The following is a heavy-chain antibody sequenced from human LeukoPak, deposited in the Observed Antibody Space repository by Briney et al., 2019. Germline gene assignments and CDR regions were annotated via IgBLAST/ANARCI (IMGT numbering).Heavy chain of an antibody. J-gene: IGHJ4*02. CDR2: IYYSGRT. CDR1: GGSISSNY. Sequence: SETLSLTCTVAGGSISSNYRSWIRQPPGKGLEWIGYIYYSGRTDYNPCLKSRVTISVDTSKNQFSLKLSSVTAADTAVYCCARVVGTMIPFDYWGQGTLVTVSS. D-gene: IGHD3-22*01. V-gene: IGHV4-59*12. CDR3: ARVVGTMIPFDY.